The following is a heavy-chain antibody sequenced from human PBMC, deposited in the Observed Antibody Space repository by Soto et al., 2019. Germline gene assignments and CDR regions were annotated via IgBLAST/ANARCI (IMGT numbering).Heavy chain of an antibody. D-gene: IGHD4-17*01. CDR1: GFTFSTYA. V-gene: IGHV3-23*01. CDR3: AKDLYGDYGGVDY. J-gene: IGHJ4*02. CDR2: ITGSGSST. Sequence: EVQLLDSGGGLVQPGGSLRLSCAASGFTFSTYAMIWVRQAPGKGLEWVSTITGSGSSTYYADSVKGRFTISRDNSKNTLSLQMNSLRAEGTAVYDCAKDLYGDYGGVDYWGQGTLVTVSS.